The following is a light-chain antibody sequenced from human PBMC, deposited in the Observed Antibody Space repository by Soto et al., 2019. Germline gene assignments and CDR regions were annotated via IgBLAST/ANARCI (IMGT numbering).Light chain of an antibody. CDR3: MQGTHRPIT. J-gene: IGKJ5*01. CDR2: KVS. Sequence: DVGMTQSPLSLSVTLGQPASISCWSTQGLLYSDGNTYLNWFQQRPGQSPRRLIYKVSDRDSGVPDRFSGSGSGTDFTLKISRVEAEDVGVYYCMQGTHRPITFGQGTRLEIK. V-gene: IGKV2-30*01. CDR1: QGLLYSDGNTY.